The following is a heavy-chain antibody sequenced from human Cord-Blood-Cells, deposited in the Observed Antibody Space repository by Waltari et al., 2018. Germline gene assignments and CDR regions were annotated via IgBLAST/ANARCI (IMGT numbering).Heavy chain of an antibody. Sequence: QLQLQESGPGLVKPSETLSLTCTVSGGSISSSSYYWVLIRQPPGKGLEWIGSIYYSGSTYYNPSLKSRVTISVDTSKNQFSLKLSSVTAADTAVYYCARRGQYYYDSSGYYYYFDYWGQGTLVTVSS. CDR3: ARRGQYYYDSSGYYYYFDY. J-gene: IGHJ4*02. V-gene: IGHV4-39*01. CDR2: IYYSGST. D-gene: IGHD3-22*01. CDR1: GGSISSSSYY.